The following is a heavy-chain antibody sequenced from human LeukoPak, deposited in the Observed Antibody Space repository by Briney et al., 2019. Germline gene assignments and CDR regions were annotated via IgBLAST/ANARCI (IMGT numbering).Heavy chain of an antibody. V-gene: IGHV3-23*01. CDR3: ARVPSWKGYMDV. Sequence: GGSLRLSCASSGFTCSSYAMSWVRQAPGKGLEWVSTIGGTGVRTYYADSVKGRFTISRDNSKNTLYLQMSSLRAEDTAVYYCARVPSWKGYMDVWGKGTTVTVSS. J-gene: IGHJ6*03. CDR1: GFTCSSYA. CDR2: IGGTGVRT. D-gene: IGHD1-1*01.